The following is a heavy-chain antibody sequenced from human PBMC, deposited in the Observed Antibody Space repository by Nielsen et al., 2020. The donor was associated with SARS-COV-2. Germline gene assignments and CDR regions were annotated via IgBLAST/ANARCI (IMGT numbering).Heavy chain of an antibody. Sequence: SETLSLTCTVSGGSVSSGSYYWGWIRQPAGKGLEWIGRFYPSGSITYNPSLQSRVTMSVDTSKNQFSLNLRSVTAADTAVYYCARVPQWYFDLWGRGTLVTVSS. CDR3: ARVPQWYFDL. V-gene: IGHV4-61*02. CDR1: GGSVSSGSYY. J-gene: IGHJ2*01. CDR2: FYPSGSI.